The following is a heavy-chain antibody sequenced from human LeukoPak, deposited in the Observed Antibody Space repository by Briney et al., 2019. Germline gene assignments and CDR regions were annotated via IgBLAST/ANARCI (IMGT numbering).Heavy chain of an antibody. V-gene: IGHV3-15*01. D-gene: IGHD3-22*01. Sequence: GGSLRLSCADSGFTFSNAWMSWVRQAPGKGGEWVGRIKRKTDGGTTDYAARVKGRFTISTDDSNNTLYLQMNSLKTEDTAVYYCTSSGYYYADAFDIWGQGTMVTVSS. CDR2: IKRKTDGGTT. CDR3: TSSGYYYADAFDI. CDR1: GFTFSNAW. J-gene: IGHJ3*02.